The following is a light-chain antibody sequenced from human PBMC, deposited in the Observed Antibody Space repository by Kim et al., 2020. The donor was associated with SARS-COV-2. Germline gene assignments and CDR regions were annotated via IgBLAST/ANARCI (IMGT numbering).Light chain of an antibody. J-gene: IGKJ2*01. CDR3: QQYGTSPTA. Sequence: SPGERATLSCRTSQTVRGGRLAWYQQRPGQAPRLVIYASSSRATGIPDRFSGSGSGTDFTLTIHRLEPEDFAVYYCQQYGTSPTAFGQGTKVDIK. CDR1: QTVRGGR. CDR2: ASS. V-gene: IGKV3-20*01.